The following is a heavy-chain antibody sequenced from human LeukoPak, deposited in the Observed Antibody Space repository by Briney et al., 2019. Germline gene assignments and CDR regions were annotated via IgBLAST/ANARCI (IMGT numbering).Heavy chain of an antibody. V-gene: IGHV1-8*03. D-gene: IGHD6-13*01. Sequence: GGSLRLSCAASGYTFTSYDINWVRQATGQGLEWMGWMNPNSGNTGYAQKFQGRVTITRNTSISTAYMELSSLRSEDTAVYYCARGLSGRGSSWYGGDYWGQGTLVTVSS. CDR3: ARGLSGRGSSWYGGDY. J-gene: IGHJ4*02. CDR2: MNPNSGNT. CDR1: GYTFTSYD.